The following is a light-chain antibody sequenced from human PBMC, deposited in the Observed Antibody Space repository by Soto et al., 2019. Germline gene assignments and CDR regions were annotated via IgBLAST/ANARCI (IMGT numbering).Light chain of an antibody. CDR3: QQGHNWPLT. CDR2: SPS. CDR1: QSISTE. V-gene: IGKV3-15*01. Sequence: EIVMTQSPATLSVSPGERATLSCRASQSISTELAWYQQKPGQTPRLLIYSPSTKSTGVPARFTGSGSGSEFTLTISGLQSEDFAVYYCQQGHNWPLTFGQGTRLEI. J-gene: IGKJ2*01.